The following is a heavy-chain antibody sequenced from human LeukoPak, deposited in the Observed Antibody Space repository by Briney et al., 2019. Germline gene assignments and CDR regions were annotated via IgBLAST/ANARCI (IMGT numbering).Heavy chain of an antibody. CDR2: ISFDSVYE. D-gene: IGHD7-27*01. V-gene: IGHV3-30*04. J-gene: IGHJ4*02. CDR3: ARELESGASRYFDT. CDR1: GFMLGGYA. Sequence: GSLRLSCAASGFMLGGYAMHWVRQAPGKGLEWVAVISFDSVYERHADSLKGRLTISRDNSRNTLYLQLNGLRHEDSAVYFCARELESGASRYFDTWGQGTQVTVSS.